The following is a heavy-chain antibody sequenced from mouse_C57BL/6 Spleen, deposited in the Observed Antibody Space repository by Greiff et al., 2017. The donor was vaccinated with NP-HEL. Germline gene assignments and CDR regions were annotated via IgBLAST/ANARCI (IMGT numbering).Heavy chain of an antibody. CDR3: TRLGYSNLAWFAY. V-gene: IGHV1-15*01. Sequence: QVHVKQSGAELVRPGASLTLSCKASGYTFTDYEMHWVKQTPVHGLEWIGAIDPETGGTAYNQKFKGKAILTADKSSSTAYMELRSLTSEDSAVYYCTRLGYSNLAWFAYWGQGTLVTVSA. J-gene: IGHJ3*01. D-gene: IGHD2-5*01. CDR2: IDPETGGT. CDR1: GYTFTDYE.